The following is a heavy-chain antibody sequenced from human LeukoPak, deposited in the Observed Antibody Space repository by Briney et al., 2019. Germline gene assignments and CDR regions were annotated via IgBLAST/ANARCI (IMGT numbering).Heavy chain of an antibody. J-gene: IGHJ6*03. D-gene: IGHD2-2*02. Sequence: ASVKVSCKASGYTFTGYYMHWVRQAPGQGLEWMGWINPNGGGTNYAQKFQGRVTLTRDTSISTAYMELRRLRSDDTAVYYCAREDGYCSSTSCCTSHYYYYMDVWGKGTTVTVSS. CDR1: GYTFTGYY. CDR3: AREDGYCSSTSCCTSHYYYYMDV. CDR2: INPNGGGT. V-gene: IGHV1-2*02.